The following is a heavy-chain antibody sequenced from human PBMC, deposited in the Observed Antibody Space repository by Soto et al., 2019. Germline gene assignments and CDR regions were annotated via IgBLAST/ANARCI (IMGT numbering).Heavy chain of an antibody. Sequence: EVQLVESGGGLVQPGGSLRLSCAASGFTFSGYWMTWVRQAPGKGLEWVANIKEDGSEKNYVDSVEGRFTISRDNAKNSLYLQMYSLRADDTAVYYCARGGSESDYWGQGTLVTVSS. CDR3: ARGGSESDY. V-gene: IGHV3-7*01. CDR2: IKEDGSEK. J-gene: IGHJ4*02. D-gene: IGHD3-16*01. CDR1: GFTFSGYW.